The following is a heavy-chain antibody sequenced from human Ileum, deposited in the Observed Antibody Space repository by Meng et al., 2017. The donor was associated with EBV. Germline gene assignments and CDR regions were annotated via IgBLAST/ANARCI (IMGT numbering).Heavy chain of an antibody. CDR3: ASGYSSEPNYYFDY. V-gene: IGHV4-4*02. D-gene: IGHD3-10*01. CDR2: IYHSGST. J-gene: IGHJ4*02. CDR1: GGSISSSNW. Sequence: QVQLQESGPGLVXPXXXXXLTXAVSGGSISSSNWWSWVRQPPGKGLEWIGEIYHSGSTNYNPSLKSRVTISVDKSKNQFSLKLSSVTAADTAVYYCASGYSSEPNYYFDYWGQGTLVTVSS.